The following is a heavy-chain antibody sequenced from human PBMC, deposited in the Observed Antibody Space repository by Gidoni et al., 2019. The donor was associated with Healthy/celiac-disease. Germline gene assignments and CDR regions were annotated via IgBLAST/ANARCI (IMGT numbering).Heavy chain of an antibody. V-gene: IGHV3-7*01. CDR3: ARGSRLYYGGNHARFDP. CDR1: GFTFSSYW. J-gene: IGHJ5*02. D-gene: IGHD4-17*01. CDR2: IKQDGSEK. Sequence: EVQLVESGGGLVQPGGSLRLSCAASGFTFSSYWMSWVRQAPGKGLEWVANIKQDGSEKYYVDSVKGRFTISRDNAKNSLYLQMNSLRAEDTAVYYCARGSRLYYGGNHARFDPWGQGTLVTVSS.